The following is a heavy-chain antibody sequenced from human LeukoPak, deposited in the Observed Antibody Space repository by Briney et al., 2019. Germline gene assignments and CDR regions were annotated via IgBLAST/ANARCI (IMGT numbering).Heavy chain of an antibody. CDR3: ATWAFYHSLDV. J-gene: IGHJ6*02. D-gene: IGHD1-26*01. V-gene: IGHV3-43*02. CDR1: GFTLGAFA. Sequence: GGSLRLSCAASGFTLGAFAMHWDRQAPGKGLEWVSLIDKDGRKTYYADSVKGRFTISRDNSKNSLYLQMTSLRTEDTALYYCATWAFYHSLDVWGQGATVTVSS. CDR2: IDKDGRKT.